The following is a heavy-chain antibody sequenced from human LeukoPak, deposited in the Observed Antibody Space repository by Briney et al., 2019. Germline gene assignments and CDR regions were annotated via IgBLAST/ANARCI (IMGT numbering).Heavy chain of an antibody. CDR2: IYHSGST. J-gene: IGHJ4*02. D-gene: IGHD2-15*01. V-gene: IGHV4-38-2*02. Sequence: SETLSLTCTVSGYSISSGYYWGWIRQPPGKGLEWIGSIYHSGSTYYNPSLKSRVTISVDTSKNQFSLKLSSVTAADTAVYYCARGYFVVVVAAPPSPFDYWGQGTLVTVSS. CDR1: GYSISSGYY. CDR3: ARGYFVVVVAAPPSPFDY.